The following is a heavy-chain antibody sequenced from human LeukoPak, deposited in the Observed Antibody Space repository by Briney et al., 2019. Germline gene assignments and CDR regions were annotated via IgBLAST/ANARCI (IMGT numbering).Heavy chain of an antibody. J-gene: IGHJ3*02. Sequence: PGGSLRLSCAASGFTFSSYDMHWVRQATGKGLEWVSAIGTAGDTYYPGSVKGRFTISRENAKNSLYLQMNSLRAGDTAVYYCARAQWPAAFDIWGQGTMVTVSS. CDR2: IGTAGDT. CDR3: ARAQWPAAFDI. V-gene: IGHV3-13*01. CDR1: GFTFSSYD. D-gene: IGHD6-19*01.